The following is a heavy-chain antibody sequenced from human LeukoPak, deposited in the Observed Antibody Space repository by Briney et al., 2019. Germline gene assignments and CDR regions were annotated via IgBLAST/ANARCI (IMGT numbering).Heavy chain of an antibody. CDR1: GGSISSYY. CDR3: AREGRVGANCMDV. CDR2: IYYSGST. V-gene: IGHV4-59*01. J-gene: IGHJ6*03. Sequence: PSETLSLTYTVSGGSISSYYWSWIRQPPGKGLEWIGYIYYSGSTNYNPSLKSRVTMSVDTSKNQFSLKLSSVTAADTAVYYCAREGRVGANCMDVWGDGTTVTVSS. D-gene: IGHD3-16*01.